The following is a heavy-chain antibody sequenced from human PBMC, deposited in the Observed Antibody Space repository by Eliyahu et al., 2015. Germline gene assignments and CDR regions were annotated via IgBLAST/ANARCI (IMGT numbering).Heavy chain of an antibody. CDR3: ARGIINSGSYYYFDY. V-gene: IGHV4-59*01. CDR1: GXSISSYY. J-gene: IGHJ4*02. D-gene: IGHD1-26*01. CDR2: IYYSGST. Sequence: QVQLQESGPGLVKPSETLSLTCXVSGXSISSYYWSWIRQPPGKGLEWIGYIYYSGSTNYNPSLKSRVTISVDTSKNQFSLKLSSVTAADTAVYYCARGIINSGSYYYFDYWGQGTLVTVSS.